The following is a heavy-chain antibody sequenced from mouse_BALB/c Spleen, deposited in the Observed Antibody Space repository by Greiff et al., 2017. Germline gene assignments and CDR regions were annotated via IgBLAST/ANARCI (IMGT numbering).Heavy chain of an antibody. CDR2: ISSGGST. Sequence: DVMLVESGGGLVQPGGSRKLSCAASGFTFSSYAMSWVRQTPEKRLEWVASISSGGSTYYPDSVKGRFTISRDNARNILYLQMSSLRSEDTAMYYCARVYYYGGYFDYWGQGTTLTVSS. J-gene: IGHJ2*01. CDR3: ARVYYYGGYFDY. V-gene: IGHV5-6-5*01. D-gene: IGHD1-1*01. CDR1: GFTFSSYA.